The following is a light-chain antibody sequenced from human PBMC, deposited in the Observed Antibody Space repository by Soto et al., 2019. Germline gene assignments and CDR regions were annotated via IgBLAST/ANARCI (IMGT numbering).Light chain of an antibody. V-gene: IGLV1-47*01. J-gene: IGLJ2*01. CDR3: AAWDDSLWGV. CDR2: RNN. CDR1: NSNIGSNY. Sequence: QSVLPQPPSASGAPGQRVTISCSGSNSNIGSNYVHWYQQLPGMAPKLIIFRNNQRRSGVLDRFSGSKSGTSASLAISGLRSEDEADYYCAAWDDSLWGVFGGGTKLTVL.